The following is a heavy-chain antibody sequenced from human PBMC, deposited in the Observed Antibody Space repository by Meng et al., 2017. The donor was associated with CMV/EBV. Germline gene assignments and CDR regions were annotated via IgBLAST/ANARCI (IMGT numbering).Heavy chain of an antibody. V-gene: IGHV1-69*05. CDR2: IIPIFGTA. J-gene: IGHJ6*02. Sequence: SVKVSCKASGGTFSSYAISWVRQAPGQGLEWMGGIIPIFGTANYAQKFQGRVTITTDESTSTAYMELSSLRSEDTAVYYCARELPGVVDSLIYYYYGMDVWGQGTTVTVSS. CDR1: GGTFSSYA. CDR3: ARELPGVVDSLIYYYYGMDV. D-gene: IGHD2-8*01.